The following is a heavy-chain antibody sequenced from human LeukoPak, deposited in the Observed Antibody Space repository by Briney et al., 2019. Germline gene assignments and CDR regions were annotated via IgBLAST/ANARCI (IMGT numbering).Heavy chain of an antibody. CDR1: GYTLTELS. D-gene: IGHD1-26*01. V-gene: IGHV1-24*01. CDR2: FDPEDGET. J-gene: IGHJ3*02. CDR3: ATVKQYSGSYKGGAFDI. Sequence: VKVSCKVSGYTLTELSMHWVRQAPGKGLEWMGGFDPEDGETIYAQKFQGRVTMTEDTSTDTAYMELSSLRSEDTAVYYCATVKQYSGSYKGGAFDIWGQGTMVTVSS.